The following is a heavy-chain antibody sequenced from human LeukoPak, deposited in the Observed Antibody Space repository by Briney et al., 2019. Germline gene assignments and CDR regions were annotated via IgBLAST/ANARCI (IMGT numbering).Heavy chain of an antibody. J-gene: IGHJ4*02. V-gene: IGHV3-30-3*01. Sequence: PGGSLRLSCAASGFTFSSYAMHWVRQAPGKGLEWVAVISYDGSNKYYADSVKGRFTISRDNSKNTLYLQMNSLRAEDTAVYYCARDLVAITMVRGVLDYWGQGTLVTVSS. CDR3: ARDLVAITMVRGVLDY. D-gene: IGHD3-10*01. CDR2: ISYDGSNK. CDR1: GFTFSSYA.